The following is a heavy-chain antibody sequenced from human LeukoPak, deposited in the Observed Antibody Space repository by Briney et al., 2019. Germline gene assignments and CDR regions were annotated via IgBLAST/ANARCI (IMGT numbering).Heavy chain of an antibody. V-gene: IGHV3-48*03. Sequence: GGSLRLSCAASGFTFSGNEMNWVRQAPGKGLEWVSYISGSGSTIDYADSVKGRFTISRDNAKNSLYLQMNSLRDEDTAVYYCARDQTPDYYDSSGYYRNDAFDIWGQGTMVTVSS. J-gene: IGHJ3*02. D-gene: IGHD3-22*01. CDR3: ARDQTPDYYDSSGYYRNDAFDI. CDR1: GFTFSGNE. CDR2: ISGSGSTI.